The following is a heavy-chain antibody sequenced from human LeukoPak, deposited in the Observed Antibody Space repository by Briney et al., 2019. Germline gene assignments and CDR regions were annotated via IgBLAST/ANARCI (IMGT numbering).Heavy chain of an antibody. CDR3: ATSEVITFR. CDR1: GFTFSNSA. Sequence: GGSLRLSCAASGFTFSNSAMSWVRQAPGKGLEWVSTISGIGDSTYYADSVKGRFTISRDNSKNTLYLQMNSLRAEDTTVYHCATSEVITFRWGRGTLVTVSS. CDR2: ISGIGDST. V-gene: IGHV3-23*01. D-gene: IGHD3-16*01. J-gene: IGHJ2*01.